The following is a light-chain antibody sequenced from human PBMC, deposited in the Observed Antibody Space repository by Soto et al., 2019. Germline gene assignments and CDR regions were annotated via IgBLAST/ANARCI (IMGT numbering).Light chain of an antibody. CDR3: QQYNNWPPDRT. CDR1: QSVGSN. J-gene: IGKJ1*01. Sequence: EIVMTQSPATLSVSPGERATLSCRASQSVGSNLAWYQQKPGQAHRLLIYGASTRATGIPARFSGSGSGTEFTLTISSVQSEDFASYFCQQYNNWPPDRTFGQGTKVEIK. CDR2: GAS. V-gene: IGKV3-15*01.